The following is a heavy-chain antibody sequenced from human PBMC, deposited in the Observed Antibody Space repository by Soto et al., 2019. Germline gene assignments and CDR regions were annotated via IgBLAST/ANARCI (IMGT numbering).Heavy chain of an antibody. D-gene: IGHD5-12*01. J-gene: IGHJ4*02. CDR1: GGSISSSSYY. CDR3: ARHDEGSGYDYADY. V-gene: IGHV4-39*01. Sequence: ETLSLTCTVSGGSISSSSYYWGWIRQPPGKGLEWIGSIYYSGSTYYNPSLKSRVTISVDTSKNQFSLKLSSVTAADTAVYYCARHDEGSGYDYADYWGQGTLVTVSS. CDR2: IYYSGST.